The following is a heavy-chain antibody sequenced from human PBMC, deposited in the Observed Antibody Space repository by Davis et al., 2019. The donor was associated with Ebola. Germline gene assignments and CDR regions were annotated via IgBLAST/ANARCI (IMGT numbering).Heavy chain of an antibody. CDR3: AKIIMGATVVDY. Sequence: GSLRLSCAASGFTFSSYAMSWVRQAPGKGLEWVSAISGSGGSTYYADSVKGRFTISRDNSKNTLYLQMNSLRAEDTAVYYCAKIIMGATVVDYWGQGTLVTVSS. CDR1: GFTFSSYA. V-gene: IGHV3-23*01. CDR2: ISGSGGST. J-gene: IGHJ4*02. D-gene: IGHD1-26*01.